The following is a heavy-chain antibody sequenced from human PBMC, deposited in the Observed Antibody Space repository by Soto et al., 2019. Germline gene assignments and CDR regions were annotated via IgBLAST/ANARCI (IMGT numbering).Heavy chain of an antibody. CDR2: ISSSSSYI. D-gene: IGHD5-18*01. CDR3: ARSRQLWPDFDY. Sequence: GSLRLSCAASGFTFSSYSMIWVRQAPGKGLEWVSSISSSSSYIYYADSVKGRFTISRDNAKNSLYLQMNSLRAEDTAVYYCARSRQLWPDFDYWGQGTLVTVSS. J-gene: IGHJ4*02. V-gene: IGHV3-21*01. CDR1: GFTFSSYS.